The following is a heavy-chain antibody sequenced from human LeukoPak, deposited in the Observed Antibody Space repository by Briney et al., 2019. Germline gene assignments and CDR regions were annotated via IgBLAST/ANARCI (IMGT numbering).Heavy chain of an antibody. J-gene: IGHJ3*02. V-gene: IGHV1-69*06. CDR2: IIPIFGTA. CDR1: GGTFSSYA. Sequence: GASVKVSCKASGGTFSSYAISWVRQAPGQGLEWMGGIIPIFGTANYAQKFQGRVTITADKSTSTAYMELSSLRSEDTAVYYCARGITMVRGHAFDIWGQGTMVTVSS. D-gene: IGHD3-10*01. CDR3: ARGITMVRGHAFDI.